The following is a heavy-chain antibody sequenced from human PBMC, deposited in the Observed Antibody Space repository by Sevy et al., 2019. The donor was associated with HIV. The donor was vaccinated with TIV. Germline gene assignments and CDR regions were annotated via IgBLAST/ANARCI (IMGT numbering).Heavy chain of an antibody. CDR3: ARRNDFDI. J-gene: IGHJ3*02. CDR1: GGSINSDH. V-gene: IGHV4-59*08. Sequence: SETLSLTCTVSGGSINSDHWNWIRQPPGKGREWIGYVYYTGGTNYNPSLKNRVTISVDRTNNQSSLKLTSVTATDTAVYYCARRNDFDIWGQGTMVTVSS. CDR2: VYYTGGT.